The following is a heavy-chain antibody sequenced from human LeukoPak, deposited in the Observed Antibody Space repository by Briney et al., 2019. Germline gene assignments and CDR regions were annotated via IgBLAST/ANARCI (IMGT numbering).Heavy chain of an antibody. CDR3: ATDSSSSSYY. D-gene: IGHD6-6*01. V-gene: IGHV3-15*01. Sequence: GGSLRLSCAASGFSFSNTWMSWVRQAPVKGLEWVGRIKSKTDGGTTEYAAAVKGRFNISRDDSKNTLYLQMNSLKTEDTTVYYCATDSSSSSYYWGQGTLVTVSS. J-gene: IGHJ4*02. CDR2: IKSKTDGGTT. CDR1: GFSFSNTW.